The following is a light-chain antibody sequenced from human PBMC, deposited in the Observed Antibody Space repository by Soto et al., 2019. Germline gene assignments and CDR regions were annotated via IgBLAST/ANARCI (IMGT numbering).Light chain of an antibody. CDR3: QQSYDMPWT. J-gene: IGKJ1*01. Sequence: IRMTQSPPTLSGSKGERATLSYRASQSVSSSLAWYQQKPGQAPRLLIYGASTRATGTPARFSGSGSGTEFTLTISSLQPEDFAAYYCQQSYDMPWTFGQGTKVDIK. CDR2: GAS. V-gene: IGKV3-15*01. CDR1: QSVSSS.